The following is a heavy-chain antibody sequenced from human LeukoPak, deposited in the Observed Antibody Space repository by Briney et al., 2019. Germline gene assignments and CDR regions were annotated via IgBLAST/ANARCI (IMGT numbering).Heavy chain of an antibody. J-gene: IGHJ4*02. CDR2: IYHSGST. D-gene: IGHD5-18*01. V-gene: IGHV4-38-2*02. Sequence: PSETLSLTCTVSHYSISSTYYWGWIRQPPGKGLEWIASIYHSGSTHYNPSLKSRVTISIDTSKNQFSLKMNSVTAADTAVYYCARHPYTAMAHFDYWGQGTLVIVSS. CDR3: ARHPYTAMAHFDY. CDR1: HYSISSTYY.